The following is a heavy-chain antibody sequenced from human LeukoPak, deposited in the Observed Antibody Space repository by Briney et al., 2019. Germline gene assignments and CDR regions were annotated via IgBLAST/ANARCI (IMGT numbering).Heavy chain of an antibody. D-gene: IGHD3-9*01. CDR1: GFTFSNAW. V-gene: IGHV3-15*01. CDR2: IKSKTDGGTT. CDR3: TTRWGVRYFDWLPPGEIDY. Sequence: PGGSLRLSCAASGFTFSNAWMSWVRQAPGKGLEWVGRIKSKTDGGTTDYAAPVKGRFTISRDDSKNTLYLQMNSLKTEDTAVYYCTTRWGVRYFDWLPPGEIDYWGQGTLVTVSS. J-gene: IGHJ4*02.